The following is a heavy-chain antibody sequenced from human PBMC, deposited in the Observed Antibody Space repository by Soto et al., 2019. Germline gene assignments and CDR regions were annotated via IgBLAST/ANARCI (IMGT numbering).Heavy chain of an antibody. Sequence: ASVKVSCKASGGTFSSYAISWVRQAPGQGLEWMGGIIPIFGTANYAQKFQGRVTITADESTSTAYMELSSLRSEDTAVYYCAREPRITIFGVVIPNYGMDVWGQGTTVTVYS. CDR1: GGTFSSYA. CDR2: IIPIFGTA. D-gene: IGHD3-3*01. V-gene: IGHV1-69*13. CDR3: AREPRITIFGVVIPNYGMDV. J-gene: IGHJ6*02.